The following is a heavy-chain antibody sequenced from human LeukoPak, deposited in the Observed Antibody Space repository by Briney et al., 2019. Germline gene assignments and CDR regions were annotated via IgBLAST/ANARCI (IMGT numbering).Heavy chain of an antibody. CDR1: GYTFTSYG. CDR2: ISAYNGNT. J-gene: IGHJ4*02. CDR3: ARVRGSSWYRENFDY. D-gene: IGHD6-13*01. Sequence: ASVKVSCKASGYTFTSYGISWVRQAPGQGLEWMGWISAYNGNTNYAQKLQGRVTMTTDTSTSTAYMELRSLRFDDTAVYYCARVRGSSWYRENFDYWGQGTLVTVSS. V-gene: IGHV1-18*01.